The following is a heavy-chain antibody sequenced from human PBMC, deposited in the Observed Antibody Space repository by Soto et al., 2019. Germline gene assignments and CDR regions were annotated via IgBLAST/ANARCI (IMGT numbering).Heavy chain of an antibody. V-gene: IGHV4-61*01. CDR3: ARDRGNSWSSYFGLDV. CDR2: ITYNGRT. J-gene: IGHJ6*02. D-gene: IGHD3-10*01. Sequence: SETLSLTCTVSGDSVSSGRFYWSWVRQSPGRTLEWIGYITYNGRTKYSPSLQSQLSISMDTSKNQVSMRLTSETAANTAVYYCARDRGNSWSSYFGLDVWGQGTTVT. CDR1: GDSVSSGRFY.